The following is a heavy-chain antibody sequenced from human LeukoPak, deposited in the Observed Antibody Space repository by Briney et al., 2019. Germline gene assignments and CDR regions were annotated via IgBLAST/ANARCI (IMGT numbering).Heavy chain of an antibody. D-gene: IGHD6-19*01. CDR1: GFTFDDYA. V-gene: IGHV3-9*01. CDR2: ISWNSGSI. CDR3: AKDTGSGWYYFDY. J-gene: IGHJ4*02. Sequence: AGGSLRLSCAASGFTFDDYAMHWVRQAPGKGLEWVSGISWNSGSIGYADSVKGRFTISRDNAKNSLYLQMNSLRAEDTALYYCAKDTGSGWYYFDYWGQGTLVTVSS.